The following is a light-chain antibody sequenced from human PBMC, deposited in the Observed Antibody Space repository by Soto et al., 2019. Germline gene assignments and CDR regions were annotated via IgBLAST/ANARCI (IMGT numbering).Light chain of an antibody. CDR3: QQYNSYFSVT. CDR1: QNIRSR. Sequence: DFPMTQSPSTLSASLGDSVTITCRARQNIRSRLAWYQQQQGKAPKLLIYAASSLQSGVPSRFSGSRSGTEFTLTISSLQHDDSATYYCQQYNSYFSVTFGQGTKVDI. J-gene: IGKJ1*01. V-gene: IGKV1-5*01. CDR2: AAS.